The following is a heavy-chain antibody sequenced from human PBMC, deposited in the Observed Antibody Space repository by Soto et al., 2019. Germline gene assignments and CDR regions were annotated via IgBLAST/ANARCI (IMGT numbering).Heavy chain of an antibody. D-gene: IGHD3-22*01. Sequence: EEQLVESGGGLIQPGGSLRVSCAASGFIFSTYWMHWVRQVPGKGLVWVSRINGDGTITSYADSVRGRFTISRVNAQNTLYLEMNSLRAEDTGVYYCASERSSGYSYYPFDYWGQGALVTVSS. V-gene: IGHV3-74*01. CDR2: INGDGTIT. CDR3: ASERSSGYSYYPFDY. CDR1: GFIFSTYW. J-gene: IGHJ4*02.